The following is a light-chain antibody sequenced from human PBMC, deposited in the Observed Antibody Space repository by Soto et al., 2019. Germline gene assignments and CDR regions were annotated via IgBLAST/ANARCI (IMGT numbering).Light chain of an antibody. Sequence: QSALTQPASVSGSLGQSITISGTGSNRDIGAYNLVSWYQQYPDTAPKLIIYEVRNRPSGVSYRFTGSRSGNTASLTISALQADDESTFYCSSYTTTRNLLFGGGTQLTVL. V-gene: IGLV2-14*01. CDR2: EVR. CDR1: NRDIGAYNL. CDR3: SSYTTTRNLL. J-gene: IGLJ3*02.